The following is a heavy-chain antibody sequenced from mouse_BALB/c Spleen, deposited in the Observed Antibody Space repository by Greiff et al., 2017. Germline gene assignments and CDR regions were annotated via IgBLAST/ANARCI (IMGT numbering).Heavy chain of an antibody. CDR1: GFTFSSYA. CDR2: ISSGGSYT. D-gene: IGHD1-2*01. Sequence: EVKLMESGGGLVKPGGSLKLSCAASGFTFSSYAMSWVRQSPEKRLEWVAEISSGGSYTYYPDTVTGRFTISRDNAKNTLYLEMSSLRSEDTAMYYCAKGFTTANAMDYWGQGTSVTVSS. CDR3: AKGFTTANAMDY. J-gene: IGHJ4*01. V-gene: IGHV5-9-4*01.